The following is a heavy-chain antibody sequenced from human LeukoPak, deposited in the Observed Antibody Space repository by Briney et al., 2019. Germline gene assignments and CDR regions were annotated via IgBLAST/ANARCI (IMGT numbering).Heavy chain of an antibody. Sequence: PSETLSLTCAVYGGSFSGYYWSWIRQPPGKGLEWIGEINHSGSTNYNPSLKSRVTISVDTSKNQFSLKLSSVTAADTAVYYCARGLKGYDSSGYYWGYYYYYYMDVWGKGTTVTVSS. CDR3: ARGLKGYDSSGYYWGYYYYYYMDV. D-gene: IGHD3-22*01. V-gene: IGHV4-34*01. CDR1: GGSFSGYY. CDR2: INHSGST. J-gene: IGHJ6*03.